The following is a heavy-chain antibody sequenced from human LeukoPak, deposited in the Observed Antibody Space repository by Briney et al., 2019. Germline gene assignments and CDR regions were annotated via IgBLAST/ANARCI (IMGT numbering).Heavy chain of an antibody. V-gene: IGHV3-9*03. CDR2: ISWNSDSI. D-gene: IGHD5-24*01. J-gene: IGHJ4*02. CDR1: GFTFDDYA. Sequence: PGGSLRLSCAASGFTFDDYAMHWVRQAPGKDLEWVSGISWNSDSIGYADSVKGRFTISRDNDKNSLYLQMNSLRAEDMALYYWAKVLFQGGLHPRFDYGGQGTLVTVSS. CDR3: AKVLFQGGLHPRFDY.